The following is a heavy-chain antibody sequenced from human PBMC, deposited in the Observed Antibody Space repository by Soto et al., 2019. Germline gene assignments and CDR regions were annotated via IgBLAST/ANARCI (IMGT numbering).Heavy chain of an antibody. CDR3: GRGLERSTIQSLLSSLNYFDH. Sequence: PGGSLRLSCAASGFIFSGYWIHWVRQAPGKGLMWVSRINSDGSSTSYADSVKGRFTISRDNANDTLYLQMNSLRAEDTAVYYCGRGLERSTIQSLLSSLNYFDHWGQGSLVTVSS. V-gene: IGHV3-74*01. CDR1: GFIFSGYW. D-gene: IGHD2-2*01. J-gene: IGHJ4*02. CDR2: INSDGSST.